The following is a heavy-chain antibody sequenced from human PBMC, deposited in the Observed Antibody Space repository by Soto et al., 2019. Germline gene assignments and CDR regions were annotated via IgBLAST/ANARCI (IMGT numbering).Heavy chain of an antibody. Sequence: GGSLRLSCAASGFTFSNAWMNWVRQAQGKGLEWVGRIKSKTDGGTTDYAAPVKGRFTISRDDSKNTLYLQMNSLRAEDTAVYYCAKGGGSGWELPFYYYYGMDVWGQGTTVTVSS. D-gene: IGHD2-15*01. CDR1: GFTFSNAW. CDR2: IKSKTDGGTT. CDR3: AKGGGSGWELPFYYYYGMDV. J-gene: IGHJ6*02. V-gene: IGHV3-15*07.